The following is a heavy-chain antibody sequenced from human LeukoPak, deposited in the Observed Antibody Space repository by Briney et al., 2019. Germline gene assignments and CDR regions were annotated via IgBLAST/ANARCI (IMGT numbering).Heavy chain of an antibody. CDR1: GGSINNYY. Sequence: SETLSLTCTVSGGSINNYYWSWIRQPPGKALEWIGYVFYSGSTNYNPSLKSRGTISVDTSKKYVSLKLSSVTAADTAVYYCMRVSGGYDYYWGQGTLVTVSS. CDR2: VFYSGST. CDR3: MRVSGGYDYY. D-gene: IGHD5-12*01. V-gene: IGHV4-59*12. J-gene: IGHJ4*02.